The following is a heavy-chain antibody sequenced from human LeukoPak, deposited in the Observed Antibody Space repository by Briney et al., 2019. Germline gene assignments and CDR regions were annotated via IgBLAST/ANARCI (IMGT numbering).Heavy chain of an antibody. CDR2: IYYSGST. CDR3: ARLSSNYYGSGSYFDY. Sequence: SETLSLTCTVSGGSISSSSYYWGWIRQPPGKGLGWIGSIYYSGSTYYNPSLKSRVTISVDTSKNQFSLKLSSVTAADTAVYYCARLSSNYYGSGSYFDYWGQGTLVTVSS. D-gene: IGHD3-10*01. J-gene: IGHJ4*02. CDR1: GGSISSSSYY. V-gene: IGHV4-39*01.